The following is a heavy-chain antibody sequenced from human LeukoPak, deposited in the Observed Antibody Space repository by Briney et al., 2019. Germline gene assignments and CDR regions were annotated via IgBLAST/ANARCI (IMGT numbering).Heavy chain of an antibody. CDR1: GGSINSYY. CDR2: IYYSGST. V-gene: IGHV4-59*01. CDR3: ARGVEDSSGYYSYSDC. D-gene: IGHD3-22*01. J-gene: IGHJ4*02. Sequence: SETLSLTCTVSGGSINSYYWSWIRQPPGKGLEWIAYIYYSGSTSYNPSLKSRVTISVDTSKNQYSLKLSSVTAADTAVYYCARGVEDSSGYYSYSDCWGQGTLVTVSS.